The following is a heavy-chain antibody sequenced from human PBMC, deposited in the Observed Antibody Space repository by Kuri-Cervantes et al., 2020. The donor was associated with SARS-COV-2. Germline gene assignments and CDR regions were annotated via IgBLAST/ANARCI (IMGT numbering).Heavy chain of an antibody. D-gene: IGHD2-15*01. Sequence: GESLKISCTASGFTFSSYGMHWVRQAPGKGLEWVAVISHDGSNKYYADSVKGRFTISRDNSKNTLYLQMNSLRAEDTAVYYCAKALRVVVVAATDLFDYWGQGTLVTVSS. V-gene: IGHV3-30*18. CDR2: ISHDGSNK. CDR3: AKALRVVVVAATDLFDY. J-gene: IGHJ4*02. CDR1: GFTFSSYG.